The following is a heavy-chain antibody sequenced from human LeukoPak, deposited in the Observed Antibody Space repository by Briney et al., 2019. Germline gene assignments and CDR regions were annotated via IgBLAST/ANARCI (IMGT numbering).Heavy chain of an antibody. CDR3: ARTGYDSSGYYRADVDY. CDR1: GYTFTSYG. Sequence: ASVKVSCKASGYTFTSYGINWVRQAPGQGLEWMGWISAYNGNTNYAHKLQGRVTMTTDTSTSTAYMELRSLRSDDTAVYYCARTGYDSSGYYRADVDYWGQGTLVTVSS. V-gene: IGHV1-18*01. CDR2: ISAYNGNT. D-gene: IGHD3-22*01. J-gene: IGHJ4*02.